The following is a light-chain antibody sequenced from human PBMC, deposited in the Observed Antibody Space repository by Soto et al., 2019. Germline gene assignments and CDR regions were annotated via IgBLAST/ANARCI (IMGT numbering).Light chain of an antibody. J-gene: IGKJ1*01. V-gene: IGKV1-5*03. CDR1: QTISSW. CDR2: KAS. Sequence: MNQSPSALSGYVGDRVTITCRASQTISSWLSWYQQKPGKAPKLLIYKASTLKSGVPSRFSGSGSGTEFTLSISSLQPDDFATYYCQHYNVYPWTFGQGTNVAIK. CDR3: QHYNVYPWT.